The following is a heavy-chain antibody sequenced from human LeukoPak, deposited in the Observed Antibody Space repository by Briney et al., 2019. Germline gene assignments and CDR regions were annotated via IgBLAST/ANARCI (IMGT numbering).Heavy chain of an antibody. CDR1: GGSISSGGYY. CDR2: LYYCGSP. D-gene: IGHD2-15*01. Sequence: TAETLSLTCTVSGGSISSGGYYWTWIRQHPGKGLEWIGYLYYCGSPYYNPSLKSRVTISVDTSKNQFSLRLSSVTAADTAVYYCALGYCGGGSCYAREYFQHWGQGTLVTVS. CDR3: ALGYCGGGSCYAREYFQH. V-gene: IGHV4-31*03. J-gene: IGHJ1*01.